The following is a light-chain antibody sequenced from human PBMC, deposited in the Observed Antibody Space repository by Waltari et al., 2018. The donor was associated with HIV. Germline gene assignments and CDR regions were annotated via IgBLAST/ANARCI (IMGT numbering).Light chain of an antibody. CDR3: CSYAGSSTSYV. V-gene: IGLV2-23*02. CDR1: SSHVGSSNL. Sequence: SALTQPASVSGSPGQSITISCTGTSSHVGSSNLVSWYQQHPGKAPKLMIYEVSKRPSGVSNRFSGSKSGNTASLTISGLQAEDEADYYCCSYAGSSTSYVFGTGTKVTVL. J-gene: IGLJ1*01. CDR2: EVS.